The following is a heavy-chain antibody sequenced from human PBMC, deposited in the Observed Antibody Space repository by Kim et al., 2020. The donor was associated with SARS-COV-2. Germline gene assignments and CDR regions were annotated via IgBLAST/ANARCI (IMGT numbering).Heavy chain of an antibody. J-gene: IGHJ5*02. D-gene: IGHD3-9*01. CDR1: GGSISSSSYY. CDR2: IYYSGST. V-gene: IGHV4-39*01. Sequence: SETLSLTCTVSGGSISSSSYYWGWIRQPPGKGLEWIGSIYYSGSTYYNPSLKSRVTISVDTSKNQFSLKLSSVTAADTAVYYCARQGPPVTGRYFDWLTPANWFDPWGQGTLVTVSS. CDR3: ARQGPPVTGRYFDWLTPANWFDP.